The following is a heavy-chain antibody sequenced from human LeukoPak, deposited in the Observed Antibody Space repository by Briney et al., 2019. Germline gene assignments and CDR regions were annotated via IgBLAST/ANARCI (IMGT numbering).Heavy chain of an antibody. CDR2: MNPNSGNT. V-gene: IGHV1-8*02. J-gene: IGHJ4*02. D-gene: IGHD6-13*01. Sequence: ASVKVSCKASGGTFNSYAISWVRQATGQGLEWMGWMNPNSGNTGYAQKFQGRVTMTRNTSISTAYMELSSLRSEDTAVYYCARAPEGSWYAYWGQGTLVTVSS. CDR1: GGTFNSYA. CDR3: ARAPEGSWYAY.